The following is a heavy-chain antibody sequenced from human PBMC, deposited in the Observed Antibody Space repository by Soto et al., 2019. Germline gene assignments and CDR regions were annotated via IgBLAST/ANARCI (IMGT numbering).Heavy chain of an antibody. CDR3: ARDGSRWRGAFDI. V-gene: IGHV4-59*01. Sequence: QVQLQESGPGLVKPSETLSLTCTVSGGSISSYYWSWIRQPPGKGLEWIGYIYYSGSTNYNPSLKSRVTISVDTSKNQFSLKLSSVTAADTAVYYCARDGSRWRGAFDIWGQGTMVTVSS. CDR2: IYYSGST. D-gene: IGHD3-10*01. CDR1: GGSISSYY. J-gene: IGHJ3*02.